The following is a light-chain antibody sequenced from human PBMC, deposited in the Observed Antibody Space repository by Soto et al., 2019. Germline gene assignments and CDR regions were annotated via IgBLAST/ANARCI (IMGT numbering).Light chain of an antibody. Sequence: DIQMTQSPSTLSASVGDRVTITCRASQSISTWLAWYQQKPGKAPKLLIYKASSLESGVPSRFSGSGSGTEFTLTISSLQPDDFATYYCQQYNTYPLTFGGGTMVEIK. V-gene: IGKV1-5*03. J-gene: IGKJ4*01. CDR3: QQYNTYPLT. CDR1: QSISTW. CDR2: KAS.